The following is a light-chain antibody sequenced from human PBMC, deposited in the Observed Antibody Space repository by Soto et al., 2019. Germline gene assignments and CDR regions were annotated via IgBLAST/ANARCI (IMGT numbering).Light chain of an antibody. CDR1: QSVSSN. J-gene: IGKJ2*01. Sequence: EIAMTQSPANLSLSPGERATLSCRASQSVSSNVAWYQQIPGQTPRLLIYGASTRATGIPVRFSGSGSGTEFTLTISSLQSEDFAVYYCQQYGDWPPETFGQGTKLEI. CDR2: GAS. CDR3: QQYGDWPPET. V-gene: IGKV3-15*01.